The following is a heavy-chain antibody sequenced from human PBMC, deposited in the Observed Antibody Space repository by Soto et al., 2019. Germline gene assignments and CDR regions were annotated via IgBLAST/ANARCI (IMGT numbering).Heavy chain of an antibody. Sequence: NPGGSLRLSCAASGFTFSSYSMNWVRQAPGKGLEWVSSISSSSSYIYYADSVKGRFTISRDNAKNSLYLQMNSLRAEDTAVYYCARDPYRGPKRTLTHLDYWGQGTLVTVSS. J-gene: IGHJ4*02. CDR3: ARDPYRGPKRTLTHLDY. D-gene: IGHD1-26*01. CDR2: ISSSSSYI. CDR1: GFTFSSYS. V-gene: IGHV3-21*01.